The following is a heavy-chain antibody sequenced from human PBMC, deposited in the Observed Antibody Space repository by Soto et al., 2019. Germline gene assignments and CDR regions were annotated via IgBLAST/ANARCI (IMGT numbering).Heavy chain of an antibody. CDR2: IYHSGST. Sequence: QLQLQESGSGLVKPSQSLSLTYADSGGSISSGGYSWSFMRQPPGKGLEWIGYIYHSGSTYYNPSLKSRVSISVDRSKNQFSLKLSSVTAADTAVYYCARVPDVWGQGTTVTVSS. CDR3: ARVPDV. J-gene: IGHJ6*02. V-gene: IGHV4-30-2*01. CDR1: GGSISSGGYS.